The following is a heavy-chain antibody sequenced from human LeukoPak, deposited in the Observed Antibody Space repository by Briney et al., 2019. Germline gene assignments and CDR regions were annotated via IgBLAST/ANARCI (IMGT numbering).Heavy chain of an antibody. Sequence: ASVKVSCKVSGYTFTDYYMLWVQQAPGKGLEWMGLVDPEDGETIYAEKFQGRVTITADTSTDTAYMELSSLRSEDTAVYYCAFTAAGGDFDYWGQGTLVTVSS. CDR3: AFTAAGGDFDY. J-gene: IGHJ4*02. CDR1: GYTFTDYY. V-gene: IGHV1-69-2*01. D-gene: IGHD6-13*01. CDR2: VDPEDGET.